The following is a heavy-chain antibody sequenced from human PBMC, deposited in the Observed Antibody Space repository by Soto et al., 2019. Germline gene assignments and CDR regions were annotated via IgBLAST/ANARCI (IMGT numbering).Heavy chain of an antibody. J-gene: IGHJ4*02. V-gene: IGHV4-30-2*01. D-gene: IGHD3-22*01. CDR1: GGSISSGGYS. CDR3: ARDPEGSGYIDY. Sequence: PSETLSLTCAVSGGSISSGGYSWSWIRQPPGKGLEWIGYIYHSGSTYYNPSLKSRVTISVDRSKNQFSLKLSSVTAADAAVYYCARDPEGSGYIDYWGQGTLVTAPQ. CDR2: IYHSGST.